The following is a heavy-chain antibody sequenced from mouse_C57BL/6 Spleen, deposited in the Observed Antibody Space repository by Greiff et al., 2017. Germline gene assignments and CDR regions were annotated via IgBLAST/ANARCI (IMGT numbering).Heavy chain of an antibody. CDR3: ARTAYYSNRGFAY. CDR1: GYAFTNYL. D-gene: IGHD2-5*01. V-gene: IGHV1-54*01. Sequence: VQLQQSGAELVRPGTSVKVSCKASGYAFTNYLIEWVKQRPGQGLEWIGVINPGSGGTNYNEKFKGKATLTADKSSSTAYMQLSSLTSKDSAVYVCARTAYYSNRGFAYWGQGTLVTVSA. J-gene: IGHJ3*01. CDR2: INPGSGGT.